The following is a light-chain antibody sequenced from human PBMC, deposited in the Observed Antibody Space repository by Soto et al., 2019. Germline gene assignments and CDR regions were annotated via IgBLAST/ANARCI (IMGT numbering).Light chain of an antibody. CDR3: QSYHSSNVV. V-gene: IGLV1-47*01. CDR1: SSNIGTNY. Sequence: SVLTQSPSASGTPGQRVTISCSGTSSNIGTNYVYWYQQLPGTAPKVLIYSNDKRPSGVPDRFSGSKSGTSASLAISGLRSEDEADYYCQSYHSSNVVFGGGTKLTVL. CDR2: SND. J-gene: IGLJ2*01.